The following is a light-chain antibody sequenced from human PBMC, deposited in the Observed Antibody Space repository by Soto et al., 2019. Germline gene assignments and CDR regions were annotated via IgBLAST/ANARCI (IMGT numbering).Light chain of an antibody. CDR2: DVS. J-gene: IGKJ1*01. CDR1: QTISSW. Sequence: DIQMTHSPSTLSASVGDRVTITCRASQTISSWLAWYQQKPGKAPKLLIYDVSSLESWVPSRFSGSGSGTEFTLTISSLQPDDFATYYCQQYNTFWTFGQGTKVDIK. V-gene: IGKV1-5*01. CDR3: QQYNTFWT.